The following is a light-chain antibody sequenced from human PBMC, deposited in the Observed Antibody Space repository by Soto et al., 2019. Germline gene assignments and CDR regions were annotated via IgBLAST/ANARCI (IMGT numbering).Light chain of an antibody. J-gene: IGKJ1*01. CDR1: QSVSSSY. V-gene: IGKV3-20*01. CDR2: GAS. Sequence: EIVLTQSPGTLSLSPGERATLSCRASQSVSSSYLAWYQQKPGQAPRLLIYGASSRATGIPDRFSGSGSGTDFTLTISRLEPEDFAVYYCQQYGGPRWTFGQGTKVEIK. CDR3: QQYGGPRWT.